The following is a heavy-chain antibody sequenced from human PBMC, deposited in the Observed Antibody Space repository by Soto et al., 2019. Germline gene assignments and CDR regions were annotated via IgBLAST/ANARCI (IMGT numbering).Heavy chain of an antibody. CDR1: GYDFTNYG. D-gene: IGHD3-9*01. CDR2: SSAYNGNI. CDR3: ARGHDIWTGWKFTF. J-gene: IGHJ4*02. Sequence: QVRLVQSGAEVKKPGASVKVSCKTYGYDFTNYGINWARQAPGQGLEWMGWSSAYNGNIVYAQNFRGRATLTTDTSTGSAYMELRSLRSDDTAVYYCARGHDIWTGWKFTFWGQGTLVTVSS. V-gene: IGHV1-18*01.